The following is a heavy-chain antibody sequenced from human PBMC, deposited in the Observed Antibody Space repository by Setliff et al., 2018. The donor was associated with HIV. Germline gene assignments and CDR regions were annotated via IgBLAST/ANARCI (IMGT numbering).Heavy chain of an antibody. V-gene: IGHV1-3*04. Sequence: ASVKVSCKASGYTFTSSAINWVRQAPGQRLEWIGWINTGNGDTEYSTKFQGRLTITADESTSTAYMELSSLKSEDTAVYYCARARGIITTFDYWGQGTLVTVSS. J-gene: IGHJ4*02. CDR1: GYTFTSSA. D-gene: IGHD3-22*01. CDR2: INTGNGDT. CDR3: ARARGIITTFDY.